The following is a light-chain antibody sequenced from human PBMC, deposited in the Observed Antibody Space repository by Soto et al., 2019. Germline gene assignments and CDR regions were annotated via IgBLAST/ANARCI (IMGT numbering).Light chain of an antibody. CDR2: EVS. CDR3: SSYTSSSTLV. J-gene: IGLJ2*01. CDR1: SSDVGGYNY. Sequence: QSALTQPASVSGSPGQSITISCTGTSSDVGGYNYVSWYQQHPGKAPKLMIYEVSNRPSGLSNRFSGSKSGNTASLTISGLQAEDEADYYCSSYTSSSTLVLGGGTKLTVL. V-gene: IGLV2-14*01.